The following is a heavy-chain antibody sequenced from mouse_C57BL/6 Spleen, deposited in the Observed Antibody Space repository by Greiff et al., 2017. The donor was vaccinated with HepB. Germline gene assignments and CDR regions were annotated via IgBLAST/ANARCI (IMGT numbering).Heavy chain of an antibody. CDR1: GFTFTDYY. CDR2: IRNKANGYTT. Sequence: EVKLMESGGGLVQPGGSLSLSCAASGFTFTDYYMSWVRQPPGKALEWLGFIRNKANGYTTEYSASVKGRFTISRDNSQSILYLQMNALRAEDSATYYCARYGTVGYFDYWGQGTTLTVSS. CDR3: ARYGTVGYFDY. V-gene: IGHV7-3*01. J-gene: IGHJ2*01. D-gene: IGHD1-1*01.